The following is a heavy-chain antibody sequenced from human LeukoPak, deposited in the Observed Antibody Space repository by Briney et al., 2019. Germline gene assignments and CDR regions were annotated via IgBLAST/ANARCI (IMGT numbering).Heavy chain of an antibody. V-gene: IGHV3-23*01. CDR1: GFTFSSNY. CDR3: AKDVAYCGGDCYSYYFDY. D-gene: IGHD2-21*02. Sequence: GGSLRLSCAASGFTFSSNYMSWVRQAPGKGLEWVSAISGSGGSTYYADSVKGRFTISRDNSKNTLYLRMNSLRAEDTAVYYCAKDVAYCGGDCYSYYFDYWGQGTLVTVSS. J-gene: IGHJ4*02. CDR2: ISGSGGST.